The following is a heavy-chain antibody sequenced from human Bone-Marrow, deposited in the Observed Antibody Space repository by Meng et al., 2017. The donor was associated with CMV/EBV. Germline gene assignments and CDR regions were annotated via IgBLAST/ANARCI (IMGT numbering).Heavy chain of an antibody. CDR2: IRWDGGRT. J-gene: IGHJ4*03. CDR1: GFIFDDYA. CDR3: AKDSPYHASTWHSVDY. Sequence: GESLKISCTASGFIFDDYAMHWVRQAPGKGLEWVSLIRWDGGRTYYADSVKGRFTISRDNTKNFLYLQMNSLRPEDTALYYCAKDSPYHASTWHSVDYWGQGTTVTVSS. D-gene: IGHD6-13*01. V-gene: IGHV3-43D*04.